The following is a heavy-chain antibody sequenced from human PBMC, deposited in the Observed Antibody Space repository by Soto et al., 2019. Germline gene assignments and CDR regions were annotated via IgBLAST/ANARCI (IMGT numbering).Heavy chain of an antibody. CDR2: ISAYNGNT. Sequence: QVQLVQSGAEVKKPGASVKVSCKASGYTFTSYGISWVRQAPGQGLEWMGWISAYNGNTNYAQKPQGRVTMTTDTSKSTAYKELRSLRSDGTAVYYGARDSHSGSYYIVDYWGQGTLVTVSS. CDR3: ARDSHSGSYYIVDY. J-gene: IGHJ4*02. CDR1: GYTFTSYG. V-gene: IGHV1-18*01. D-gene: IGHD1-26*01.